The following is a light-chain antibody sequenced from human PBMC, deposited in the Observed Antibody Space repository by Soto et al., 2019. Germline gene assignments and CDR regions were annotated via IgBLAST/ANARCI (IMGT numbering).Light chain of an antibody. Sequence: EIVLTQSPCTLSLSPEQRVTLSCRASQSVSSNYLAWYQQKPGQAPRLLIYGASNRATGVPDRFSGTGSGTDFTLTISRLAPEDFAVYYCHHYGGSLYTFGQGTKLEIK. CDR1: QSVSSNY. V-gene: IGKV3-20*01. CDR2: GAS. J-gene: IGKJ2*01. CDR3: HHYGGSLYT.